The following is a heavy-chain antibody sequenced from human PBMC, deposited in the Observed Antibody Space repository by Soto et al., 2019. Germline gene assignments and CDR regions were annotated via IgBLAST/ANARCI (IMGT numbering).Heavy chain of an antibody. CDR1: GYIFTAYS. J-gene: IGHJ1*01. D-gene: IGHD2-15*01. CDR3: AREENCSDGICYSEYFQR. V-gene: IGHV1-46*01. Sequence: QVQLVQSGAEVKKPGASVKVSCKASGYIFTAYSMHWVRQAPGQGLEWMGAVNPSGGSTNYAQKFQGRITMTRDTFTSTVYMDLSSLTSEDTAVYYCAREENCSDGICYSEYFQRWGQGTLVTVSS. CDR2: VNPSGGST.